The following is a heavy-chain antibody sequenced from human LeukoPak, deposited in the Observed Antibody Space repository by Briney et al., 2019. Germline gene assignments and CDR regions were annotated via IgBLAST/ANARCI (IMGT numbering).Heavy chain of an antibody. V-gene: IGHV4-38-2*01. J-gene: IGHJ5*02. CDR1: GYSISSGYY. D-gene: IGHD1-26*01. Sequence: SETLSLTCAVSGYSISSGYYWGWIRQPPGQGLEWIGSIYHSGSTYYNPSLKSRVTISVDTSKNQFSLKLSSVTAADTAVYYCARVLGWLDPWGQGTLVTVSS. CDR3: ARVLGWLDP. CDR2: IYHSGST.